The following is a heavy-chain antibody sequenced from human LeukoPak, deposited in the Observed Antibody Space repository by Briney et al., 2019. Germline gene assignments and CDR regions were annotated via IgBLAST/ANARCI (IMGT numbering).Heavy chain of an antibody. V-gene: IGHV3-74*01. CDR3: ATARNFRFEY. CDR2: MNGEGTTI. J-gene: IGHJ4*02. D-gene: IGHD1-7*01. Sequence: PGGSLRLSCAASGFTFSSYAMGWVRQAPGKGLMWVSRMNGEGTTIDYADSVKGRFTVSRDYAKNTLFLQMNNLRTEDTALYFCATARNFRFEYWGQGSLVIVSA. CDR1: GFTFSSYA.